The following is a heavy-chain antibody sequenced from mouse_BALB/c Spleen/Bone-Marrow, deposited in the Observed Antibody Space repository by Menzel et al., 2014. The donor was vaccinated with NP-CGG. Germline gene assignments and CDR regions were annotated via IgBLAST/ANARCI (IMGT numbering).Heavy chain of an antibody. CDR3: ARVIRYESYFDY. CDR1: GFSLTSYG. D-gene: IGHD2-14*01. CDR2: IWAGGST. Sequence: VKLQESGPGLVAPSQSLSITCTVSGFSLTSYGVHWVRQPPGKGLEWLGVIWAGGSTNYNSALMSRLSISKDNSKSQVFLKMNSLRTDDTAMYYCARVIRYESYFDYWGQGTTLTVSS. V-gene: IGHV2-9*02. J-gene: IGHJ2*01.